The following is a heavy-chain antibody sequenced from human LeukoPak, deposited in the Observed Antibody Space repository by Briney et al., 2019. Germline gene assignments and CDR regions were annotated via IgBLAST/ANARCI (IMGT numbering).Heavy chain of an antibody. CDR1: GFTINIYA. J-gene: IGHJ3*01. D-gene: IGHD4-17*01. Sequence: GGSLRLSCAPSGFTINIYAMTWVRQAPGKGLEWVSSITVNGGGISYADSVKGRFTISRGNSKNTLYLQMNSLRAEDTAVYYCAKDPNGDYVGAFDGWDQGTRVPVSS. CDR3: AKDPNGDYVGAFDG. V-gene: IGHV3-23*01. CDR2: ITVNGGGI.